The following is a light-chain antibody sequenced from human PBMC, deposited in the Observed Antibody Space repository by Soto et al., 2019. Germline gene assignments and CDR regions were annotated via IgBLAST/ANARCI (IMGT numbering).Light chain of an antibody. V-gene: IGKV3-15*01. J-gene: IGKJ2*01. Sequence: EIVMTQSPATLSVSPGERATLSCRASQSVSSNLAWYQQKPGQAPRLLIYGASTRATGIPARFSGSGSGTEITLTIDRLRSEDFAVYYSKQYNHWPPYSFGEGTKLEIK. CDR3: KQYNHWPPYS. CDR1: QSVSSN. CDR2: GAS.